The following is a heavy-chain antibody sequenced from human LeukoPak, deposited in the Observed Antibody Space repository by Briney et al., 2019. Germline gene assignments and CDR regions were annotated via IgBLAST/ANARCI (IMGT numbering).Heavy chain of an antibody. J-gene: IGHJ3*02. V-gene: IGHV4-34*01. CDR2: VNHSGST. CDR3: ARGGYYGSGSYYAFDT. Sequence: SETLSLTCALYDESFSNYYWSWIRQPPGKGLEWIGEVNHSGSTNYNPSLKSRVTISIDTSKNQFSLKLTSVTAADTAVYYCARGGYYGSGSYYAFDTWGQGTTVTVSS. D-gene: IGHD3-10*01. CDR1: DESFSNYY.